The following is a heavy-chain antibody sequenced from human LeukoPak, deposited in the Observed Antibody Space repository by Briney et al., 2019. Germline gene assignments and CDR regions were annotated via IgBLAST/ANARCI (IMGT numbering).Heavy chain of an antibody. J-gene: IGHJ6*02. CDR2: INHSGST. CDR1: GGSFSGYY. CDR3: ARCNYYYGMDV. Sequence: SETLSLTCAVYGGSFSGYYWSWIRQPPGKGQEWIGEINHSGSTNYNPSLKSRVTISVDTSKNQFSLKLSSVTAADTAVYYCARCNYYYGMDVWGQGTTVTVSS. V-gene: IGHV4-34*01.